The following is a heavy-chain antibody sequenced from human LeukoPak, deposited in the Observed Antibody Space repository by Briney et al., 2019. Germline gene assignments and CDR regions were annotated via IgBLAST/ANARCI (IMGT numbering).Heavy chain of an antibody. J-gene: IGHJ4*02. CDR1: GFTFSSYA. V-gene: IGHV3-48*03. CDR2: ISSSGSTI. CDR3: ARTYGSGSYDLDY. D-gene: IGHD3-10*01. Sequence: GGSLRLSCAASGFTFSSYAMSWVRQAPGKGLEWVSYISSSGSTIYYADSVKGRFTISRDNAKNSLYLQMNSLRAEDTAVYYCARTYGSGSYDLDYWGQGTLVTVSS.